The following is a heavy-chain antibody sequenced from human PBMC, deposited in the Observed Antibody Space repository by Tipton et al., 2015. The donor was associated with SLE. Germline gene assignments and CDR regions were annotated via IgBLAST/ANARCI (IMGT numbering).Heavy chain of an antibody. CDR2: INPGGGGT. CDR1: GYTFTAYY. J-gene: IGHJ4*02. CDR3: AREAPNTGYFDS. V-gene: IGHV1-46*01. Sequence: QVQLVQSGPEVKKPGASVKVSCKSSGYTFTAYYMHWVRQAPGQGLEWMGIINPGGGGTNYAQKFKGRVTMAMDTSTTTVYMELNSLRSDDTSVYYCAREAPNTGYFDSWGQGTLVTVSS. D-gene: IGHD2-8*02.